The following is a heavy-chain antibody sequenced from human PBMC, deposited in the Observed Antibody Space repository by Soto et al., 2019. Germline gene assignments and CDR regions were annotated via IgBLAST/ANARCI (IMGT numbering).Heavy chain of an antibody. D-gene: IGHD3-16*01. Sequence: SETLSLTCTVSGHSISSYYWSWIRQHPAKGLEWIGYISYSGSTNYNPSLKSRVTISLDTSKNQFSLKLSSVTAADTAVYYCAIHPGTLYYGGTYSLSRGGMDVWGQGTTVTVSS. J-gene: IGHJ6*02. CDR3: AIHPGTLYYGGTYSLSRGGMDV. V-gene: IGHV4-59*08. CDR2: ISYSGST. CDR1: GHSISSYY.